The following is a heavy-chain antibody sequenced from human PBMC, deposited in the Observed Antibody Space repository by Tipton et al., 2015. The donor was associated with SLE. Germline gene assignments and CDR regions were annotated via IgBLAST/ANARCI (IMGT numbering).Heavy chain of an antibody. J-gene: IGHJ4*02. CDR1: GGSVSSGSYY. Sequence: LRLSCTVSGGSVSSGSYYWSWIRQPPGKGLEWIGYIYYSGSTNYNPSLKSRVTISVDTSKNQFSLKLSSVTAADTAVYYCARDLGDWGDYWGQGTLVTVSS. V-gene: IGHV4-61*01. D-gene: IGHD2-21*02. CDR3: ARDLGDWGDY. CDR2: IYYSGST.